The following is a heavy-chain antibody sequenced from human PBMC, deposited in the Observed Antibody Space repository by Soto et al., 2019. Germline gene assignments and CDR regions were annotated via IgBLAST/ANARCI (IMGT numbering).Heavy chain of an antibody. CDR2: INHSGST. J-gene: IGHJ4*02. Sequence: SETLSLTCAVDGGSFSCYYWSWIRQPPGKGLEWIGEINHSGSTNYNPSLKSRVTISVDTSKNQFSLKLSSVTAADTAVYYCASHGITMVRGVMRHFDYWGQGTLVTVSS. D-gene: IGHD3-10*01. V-gene: IGHV4-34*01. CDR1: GGSFSCYY. CDR3: ASHGITMVRGVMRHFDY.